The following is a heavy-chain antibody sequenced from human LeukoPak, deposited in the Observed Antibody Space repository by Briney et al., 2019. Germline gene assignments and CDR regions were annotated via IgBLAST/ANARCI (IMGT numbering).Heavy chain of an antibody. CDR3: ATSYYYGMDV. Sequence: AETLSLSCTASGGSISSYYWSWIRQPPGKGLEWIGYIYYSGSTNYNPSPKSRVTISAETSKNQLSLQLSTVTAADTAVYYCATSYYYGMDVWGQGATVTVSS. J-gene: IGHJ6*02. V-gene: IGHV4-59*01. CDR2: IYYSGST. CDR1: GGSISSYY.